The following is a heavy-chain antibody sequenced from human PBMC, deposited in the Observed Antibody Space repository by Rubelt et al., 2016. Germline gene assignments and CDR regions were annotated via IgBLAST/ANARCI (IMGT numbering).Heavy chain of an antibody. Sequence: QVQLQQWGAGLLKPSETLSLTCAVYGGSFSGYYWSWIRQPPGKGLEWIGEINHSGSTNYNPSLKSRVTCSVDTSKNQFSLKLSSVTAADTAVYYCARHGHPEGYYDSSGYYNYFDYWGQGTLVTVSS. CDR1: GGSFSGYY. CDR3: ARHGHPEGYYDSSGYYNYFDY. D-gene: IGHD3-22*01. V-gene: IGHV4-34*01. CDR2: INHSGST. J-gene: IGHJ4*02.